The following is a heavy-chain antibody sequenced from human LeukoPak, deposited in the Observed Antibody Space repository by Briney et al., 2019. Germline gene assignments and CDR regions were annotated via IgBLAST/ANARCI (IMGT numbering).Heavy chain of an antibody. Sequence: QAGGSLRLSCAASGFTFSSYGMHWVRQAPGKGLEWVAVIWYDGSNKYYADSVKGRFTISRDNSKNTLYLQMNSLRAEDTAVYYCAREYGSGSYYYYYYGMDVWGQGTTVTVSS. CDR2: IWYDGSNK. V-gene: IGHV3-33*01. CDR3: AREYGSGSYYYYYYGMDV. J-gene: IGHJ6*02. D-gene: IGHD3-10*01. CDR1: GFTFSSYG.